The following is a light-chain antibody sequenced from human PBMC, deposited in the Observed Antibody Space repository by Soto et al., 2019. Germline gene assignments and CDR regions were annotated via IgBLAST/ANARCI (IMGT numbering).Light chain of an antibody. Sequence: EIVLTQSPATLSSFPSDRVTLSCMASQYINTRLAWYQHRPGQAPRLLIYQTSIRAAGIPARFSASGTGTDFTLTISDVQPEDFAVYYCHQRQSWPRTFGQGTKVDI. CDR3: HQRQSWPRT. CDR2: QTS. CDR1: QYINTR. V-gene: IGKV3-11*01. J-gene: IGKJ1*01.